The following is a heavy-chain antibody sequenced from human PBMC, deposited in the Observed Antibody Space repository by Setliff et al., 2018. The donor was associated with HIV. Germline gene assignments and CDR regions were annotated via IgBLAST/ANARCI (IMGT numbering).Heavy chain of an antibody. CDR2: IYYSGST. J-gene: IGHJ4*02. D-gene: IGHD6-25*01. CDR3: ARAGSGESLDY. V-gene: IGHV4-31*11. CDR1: GGSISSGGYY. Sequence: PSETLSLTCAVSGGSISSGGYYWSWLRQHPGKGLEWIGNIYYSGSTYYNPSFKSRITISVDTSKNQFSLKLRSVSAADTAVFYCARAGSGESLDYWGQGTQVTVSS.